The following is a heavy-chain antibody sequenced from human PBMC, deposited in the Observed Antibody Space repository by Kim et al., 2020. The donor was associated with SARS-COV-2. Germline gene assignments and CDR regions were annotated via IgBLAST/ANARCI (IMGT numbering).Heavy chain of an antibody. V-gene: IGHV7-4-1*02. Sequence: YAQGFTGRFVFSLDTSVSTAYMQISSLKAEDTAVYYCATGRYYYYYGMDVWGQGTTVTVSS. J-gene: IGHJ6*02. D-gene: IGHD7-27*01. CDR3: ATGRYYYYYGMDV.